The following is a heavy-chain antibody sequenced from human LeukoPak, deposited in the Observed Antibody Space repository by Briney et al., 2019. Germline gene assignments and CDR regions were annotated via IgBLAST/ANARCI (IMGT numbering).Heavy chain of an antibody. J-gene: IGHJ3*02. CDR2: IKQDGSEK. V-gene: IGHV3-7*03. Sequence: GGSLRLSCAASGFTFSNYWMSWVRQAPGKGLEWVANIKQDGSEKSYVGSVTGRFTISRDNAKNSLYLQMNSLRAEDTALYYCVAIMTTVTTATFDIWGQGTMVTVSS. CDR3: VAIMTTVTTATFDI. D-gene: IGHD4-17*01. CDR1: GFTFSNYW.